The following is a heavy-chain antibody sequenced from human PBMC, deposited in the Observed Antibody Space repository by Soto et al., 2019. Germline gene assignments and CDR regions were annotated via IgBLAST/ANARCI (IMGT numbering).Heavy chain of an antibody. CDR3: ARDQNGDYLL. J-gene: IGHJ4*02. V-gene: IGHV3-48*02. CDR1: GFTFSSYS. D-gene: IGHD4-17*01. CDR2: ISSSSTI. Sequence: GGSLRLSCAASGFTFSSYSMNWVRQAPGKGLEWVSYISSSSTIYYADSVKGRFTISRDNAKNSLYLQMNSLRDEDTAVYYCARDQNGDYLLWGQGTLVTVSS.